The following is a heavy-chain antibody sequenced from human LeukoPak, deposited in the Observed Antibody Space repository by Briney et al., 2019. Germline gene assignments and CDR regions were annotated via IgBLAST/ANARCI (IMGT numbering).Heavy chain of an antibody. CDR2: ISGSGGSR. Sequence: GGSLRLSCAASGFTFSSYAMSWVRQAPGRGLEWVSAISGSGGSRYYADSVKGRFTIPSDNSKNTLYLQMNSLRAEDTAVYYCAKGGMFGGVIVMGYFDYWGQGTLVTVSS. V-gene: IGHV3-23*01. CDR3: AKGGMFGGVIVMGYFDY. J-gene: IGHJ4*02. CDR1: GFTFSSYA. D-gene: IGHD3-16*02.